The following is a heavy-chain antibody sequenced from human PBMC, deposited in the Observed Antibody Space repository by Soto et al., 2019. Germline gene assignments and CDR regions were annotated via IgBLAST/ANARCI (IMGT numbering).Heavy chain of an antibody. Sequence: PVESLKISCKGSGYSFTSYWISWVRQMPGKGLEWMGRIDPSDSYTNYSPSFQGHVTISADKSISTAYLQWSSLKASDTAMYYCARLMAARYYYYGMDVWGQGTTVTVSS. J-gene: IGHJ6*02. CDR1: GYSFTSYW. D-gene: IGHD6-6*01. V-gene: IGHV5-10-1*01. CDR2: IDPSDSYT. CDR3: ARLMAARYYYYGMDV.